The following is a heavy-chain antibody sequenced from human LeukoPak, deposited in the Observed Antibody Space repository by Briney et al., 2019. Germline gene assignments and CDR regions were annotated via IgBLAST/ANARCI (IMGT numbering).Heavy chain of an antibody. CDR2: INSDGRT. CDR3: ARGDFDY. V-gene: IGHV3-53*01. J-gene: IGHJ4*02. Sequence: GESLRLSCAASGLTVSSNYMNWVRQAPGKGLEWVSIINSDGRTYYADSVKGRFTISRDNSKNTLYLQMNSLGADDTAVYYCARGDFDYWGQGTPVTVSS. CDR1: GLTVSSNY.